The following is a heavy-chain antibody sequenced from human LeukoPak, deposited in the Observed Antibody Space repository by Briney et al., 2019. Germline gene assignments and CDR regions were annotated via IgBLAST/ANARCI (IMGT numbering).Heavy chain of an antibody. CDR1: GFTFDDYA. J-gene: IGHJ4*02. CDR3: TSNSDSSGYYSAY. D-gene: IGHD3-22*01. CDR2: IRSKAYGGTT. V-gene: IGHV3-49*04. Sequence: GGSLRLSCAASGFTFDDYALNWVRQAPGKGLEWVGFIRSKAYGGTTEYAASVRGRFSISRDDSKSIAYLQMNSLKTEDTAVYYCTSNSDSSGYYSAYWGQGTLVTVSS.